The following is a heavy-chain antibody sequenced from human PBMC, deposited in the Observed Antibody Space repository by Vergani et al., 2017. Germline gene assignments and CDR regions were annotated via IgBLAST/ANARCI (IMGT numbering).Heavy chain of an antibody. J-gene: IGHJ4*02. CDR2: INHSGST. CDR1: GGSFSGYY. Sequence: QVQLQQWGAGLLTPSETLSLTCAVYGGSFSGYYWSWIRQPPGKGLEWIGEINHSGSTNYNPSLKSQVTISVDTSKNQFSLKLSSVTAADTAVYYFARGGRFATTYVYWGQGTLVTVSS. D-gene: IGHD1-7*01. CDR3: ARGGRFATTYVY. V-gene: IGHV4-34*01.